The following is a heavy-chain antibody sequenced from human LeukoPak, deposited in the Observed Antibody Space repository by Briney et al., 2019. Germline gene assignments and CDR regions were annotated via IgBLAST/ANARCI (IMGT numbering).Heavy chain of an antibody. V-gene: IGHV1-2*02. CDR3: ASGNSGYDPGFDY. CDR2: INPNSGDT. D-gene: IGHD5-12*01. Sequence: ASVKVSCKASAYTFTDYYMHWVRQAPGQELEWMGWINPNSGDTNYAQEFQGRVTMTRDTSISTAYMELNRLRSDDTAIYYCASGNSGYDPGFDYWGQGTLVTVSS. CDR1: AYTFTDYY. J-gene: IGHJ4*02.